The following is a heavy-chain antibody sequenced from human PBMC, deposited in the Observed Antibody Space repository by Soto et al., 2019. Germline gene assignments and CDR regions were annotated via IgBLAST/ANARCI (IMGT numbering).Heavy chain of an antibody. CDR1: GYTFTSYY. CDR2: INPSGGST. D-gene: IGHD6-6*01. V-gene: IGHV1-46*01. CDR3: ARTTKTQYSSSMVGPFDY. J-gene: IGHJ4*02. Sequence: QVQLVQSGAEVKKPGASVKVSCKASGYTFTSYYMHWVRQAPGQGLEWMGIINPSGGSTSYAQKFQGRVTMTRDTSTSTVYMELSSLRSEDTAVYYCARTTKTQYSSSMVGPFDYWGQGTLVTVSS.